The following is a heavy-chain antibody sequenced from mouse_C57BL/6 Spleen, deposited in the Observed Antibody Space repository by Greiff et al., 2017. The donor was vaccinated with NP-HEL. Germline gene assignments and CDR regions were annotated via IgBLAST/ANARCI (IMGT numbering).Heavy chain of an antibody. D-gene: IGHD1-1*01. Sequence: VQLKQSGPELVKPGASVKISCKASGYSFTGYYMHWVKQSHGNILDWIGYIYPYNGVSSYNQKFKGKATLTVDKSSSTAYMELRSLTSEDSADYYCARWDYYGSSRGYFDVWGTGTTVTVSS. V-gene: IGHV1-31*01. CDR2: IYPYNGVS. CDR1: GYSFTGYY. CDR3: ARWDYYGSSRGYFDV. J-gene: IGHJ1*03.